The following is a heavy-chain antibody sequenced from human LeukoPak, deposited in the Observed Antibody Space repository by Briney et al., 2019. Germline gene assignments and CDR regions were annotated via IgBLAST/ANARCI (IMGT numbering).Heavy chain of an antibody. Sequence: GGSLRLSCAASGFTVSSNYMSWVRQAPGKGLEWVSAISGSGGSTYYADSVKGRFTISRDNSKNTLYLQMNSLRAEDTAVYYCAKHPGVGATYYFDYWGQGTLVTVSS. CDR3: AKHPGVGATYYFDY. D-gene: IGHD1-26*01. V-gene: IGHV3-23*01. CDR1: GFTVSSNY. J-gene: IGHJ4*02. CDR2: ISGSGGST.